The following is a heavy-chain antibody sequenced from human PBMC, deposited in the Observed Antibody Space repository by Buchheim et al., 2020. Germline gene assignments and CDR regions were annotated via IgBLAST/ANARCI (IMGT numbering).Heavy chain of an antibody. CDR1: GFTFRTYA. D-gene: IGHD3-22*01. V-gene: IGHV3-23*01. J-gene: IGHJ4*02. CDR2: ISGSGGST. CDR3: AKPGAFFYDSSGRYCFDY. Sequence: EVQLLESGGGLVQSGGSLRLSCAASGFTFRTYAMSWVRQAPGKGLEWVSAISGSGGSTYYADSVKGRFTISRDNSKTTLYLQMNSLRAEDTAVYYCAKPGAFFYDSSGRYCFDYWGQGTL.